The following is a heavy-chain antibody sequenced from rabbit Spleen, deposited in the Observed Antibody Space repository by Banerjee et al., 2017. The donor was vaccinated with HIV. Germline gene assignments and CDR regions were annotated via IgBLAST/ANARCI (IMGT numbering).Heavy chain of an antibody. CDR1: GFSFSSSAW. D-gene: IGHD1-1*01. Sequence: QEQLEESGGDLVKPEGSLTLTCTASGFSFSSSAWICWVRQAPGKGLEWIACIYAGSNGNTYYASWAKGRFTISVTSSTTVTLQMTSLTAADTATYFCARGASWSGDYIDYGMDLWGPGTLVTVS. CDR3: ARGASWSGDYIDYGMDL. J-gene: IGHJ6*01. CDR2: IYAGSNGNT. V-gene: IGHV1S45*01.